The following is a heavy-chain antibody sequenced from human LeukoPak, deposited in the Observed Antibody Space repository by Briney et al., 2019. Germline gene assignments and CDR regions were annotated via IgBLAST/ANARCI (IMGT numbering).Heavy chain of an antibody. J-gene: IGHJ4*02. CDR2: ITAYNGNT. Sequence: ASVKVSCEASGYIFTSYAISWVRQAPGQGLEWMGWITAYNGNTNYAQKLQGRVTMTRNTSISTAYMELSSLRSEDTAVYYCARVGFWGQGTLVTASS. CDR3: ARVGF. D-gene: IGHD6-25*01. CDR1: GYIFTSYA. V-gene: IGHV1-18*01.